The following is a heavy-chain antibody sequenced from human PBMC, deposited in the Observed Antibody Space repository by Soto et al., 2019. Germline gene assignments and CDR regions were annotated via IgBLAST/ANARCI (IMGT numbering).Heavy chain of an antibody. D-gene: IGHD2-21*02. CDR3: AKGLLPNFDY. CDR2: ISYDGSNK. J-gene: IGHJ4*02. CDR1: GFTFSSYG. Sequence: GGSLRLSCAASGFTFSSYGMHWVRQAPGKGLEWVAVISYDGSNKYYADSVKGRFTISRGNSKNTLYLQMNSLRAEDTAVYYCAKGLLPNFDYWGQGTLVTVSS. V-gene: IGHV3-30*18.